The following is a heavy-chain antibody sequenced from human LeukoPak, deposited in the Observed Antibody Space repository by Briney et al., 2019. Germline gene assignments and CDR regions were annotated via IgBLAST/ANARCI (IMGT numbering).Heavy chain of an antibody. CDR3: ARDSPPGYYYGMDV. CDR2: IYYSGST. V-gene: IGHV4-61*01. D-gene: IGHD3-10*01. CDR1: VGSVSSGSYY. Sequence: SETLSLTCTVSVGSVSSGSYYWSWIRQPPGKGLEWIGYIYYSGSTNYNPSLKSRVTISVDTSKNQFSLKLSSVTAADTAVYYCARDSPPGYYYGMDVWGKGTTVTVSS. J-gene: IGHJ6*04.